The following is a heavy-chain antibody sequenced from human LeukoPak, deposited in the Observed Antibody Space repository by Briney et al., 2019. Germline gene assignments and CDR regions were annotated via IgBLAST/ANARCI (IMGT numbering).Heavy chain of an antibody. CDR1: GFTFSSYS. J-gene: IGHJ4*02. Sequence: GGSLRLSCGASGFTFSSYSMNWVRQAPGKGLEWVSSISGSSSYIYYADSVKGRFTISRDNAKNSLYLQMNSPRAEDTAVYFCARDQGYSGYENWGQGTLVTVSS. CDR3: ARDQGYSGYEN. CDR2: ISGSSSYI. D-gene: IGHD5-12*01. V-gene: IGHV3-21*01.